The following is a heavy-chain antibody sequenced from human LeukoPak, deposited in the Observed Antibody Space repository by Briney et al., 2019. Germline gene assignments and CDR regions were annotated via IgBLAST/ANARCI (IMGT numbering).Heavy chain of an antibody. CDR2: IYSDGST. J-gene: IGHJ3*02. Sequence: PGGSVRLSCAASGFTVSSNYMSWVRQAPGKGLEWVSIIYSDGSTYYADSVKGRFTISRDNSKNTLYLQMNSLRAEDTAVYYCARVTFNYFGSGDAFDIWGQGTMFSVSS. CDR1: GFTVSSNY. D-gene: IGHD3-10*01. V-gene: IGHV3-66*01. CDR3: ARVTFNYFGSGDAFDI.